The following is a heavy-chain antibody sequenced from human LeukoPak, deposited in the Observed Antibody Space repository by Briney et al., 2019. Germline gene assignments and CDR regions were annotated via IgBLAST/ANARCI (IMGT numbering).Heavy chain of an antibody. Sequence: SETLSLTCTVAGGSISSGTYYWGWVRQPPGKGLEWIGTSYYSGTTYYNPSLKSRVTISIDTSKNHFSLKLSSVTAADTAIYYCARDFSSSSTVYYYYYMDVWGKGTTVTVSS. CDR3: ARDFSSSSTVYYYYYMDV. CDR2: SYYSGTT. D-gene: IGHD6-6*01. CDR1: GGSISSGTYY. V-gene: IGHV4-39*07. J-gene: IGHJ6*03.